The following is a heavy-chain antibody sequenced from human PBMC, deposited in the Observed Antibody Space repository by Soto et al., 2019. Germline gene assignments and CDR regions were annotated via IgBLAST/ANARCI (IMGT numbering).Heavy chain of an antibody. V-gene: IGHV1-46*01. J-gene: IGHJ6*02. Sequence: QVDLVQSGAEVKKPGASVTISCKASGSAITRYYIHWVRQAPGRGLEWMGIINPGGGSASYAQKFPDRGTIIKETSTGNGYMGLRSLRTGDTGVYYCAGDTRGWSVNGLDVWGPGATV. CDR2: INPGGGSA. CDR1: GSAITRYY. CDR3: AGDTRGWSVNGLDV. D-gene: IGHD6-19*01.